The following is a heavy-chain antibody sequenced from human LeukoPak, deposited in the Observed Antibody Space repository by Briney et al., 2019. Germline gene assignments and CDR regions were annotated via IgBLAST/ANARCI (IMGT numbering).Heavy chain of an antibody. D-gene: IGHD2-15*01. CDR3: ARYSPQVYYYYYMDV. Sequence: SQTLSLTCTVSGGSISSGSYYWSWIRQPAGKGLEWIGRIYTSGSTNYNPSLKSRVTISVDTSNNQFSLKLSSVTAADTAVYYCARYSPQVYYYYYMDVWGKGTTVTVSS. J-gene: IGHJ6*03. CDR2: IYTSGST. CDR1: GGSISSGSYY. V-gene: IGHV4-61*02.